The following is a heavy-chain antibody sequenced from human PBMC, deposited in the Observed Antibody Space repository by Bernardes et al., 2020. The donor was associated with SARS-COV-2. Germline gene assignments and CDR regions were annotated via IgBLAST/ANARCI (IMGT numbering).Heavy chain of an antibody. CDR3: ARSEFGEDGMDV. CDR1: GFNLSPYD. CDR2: IGSAGDP. Sequence: GGSLRLSCVTSGFNLSPYDMHWVRHAAGKGLEWVSGIGSAGDPNYPGSVKGRFTISREDAKNSLYLEMSSLRVEDTGVYYCARSEFGEDGMDVWGQGTTVTVSS. D-gene: IGHD3-3*01. J-gene: IGHJ6*02. V-gene: IGHV3-13*05.